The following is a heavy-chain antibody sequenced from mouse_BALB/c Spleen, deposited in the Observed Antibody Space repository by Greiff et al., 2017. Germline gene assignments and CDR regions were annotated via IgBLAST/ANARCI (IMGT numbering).Heavy chain of an antibody. CDR1: GFTFSSYG. D-gene: IGHD2-3*01. CDR2: INSNGGST. CDR3: ARWLLRGAMDY. J-gene: IGHJ4*01. V-gene: IGHV5-6-3*01. Sequence: EVKVVESGGGLVQPGGSLKLSCAASGFTFSSYGMSWVRQTPDKRLELVATINSNGGSTYYPDSVKGRFTISRDNAKNTLYLQMSSLKSEDTAMYYCARWLLRGAMDYWGQGTSVTVSS.